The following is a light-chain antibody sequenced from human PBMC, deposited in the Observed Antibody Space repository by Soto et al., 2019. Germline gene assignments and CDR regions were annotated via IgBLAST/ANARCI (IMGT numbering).Light chain of an antibody. Sequence: DIQMTQSPSSLSASVGDRVTITCRASQSISSYLNWYQHKRGKAPNLLIYAATTLQSGVPSRFSGSGSGTDFTLTISSLQPEDFATYYCQQSYSNPRTFGQGTKVDIK. CDR1: QSISSY. CDR3: QQSYSNPRT. V-gene: IGKV1-39*01. J-gene: IGKJ1*01. CDR2: AAT.